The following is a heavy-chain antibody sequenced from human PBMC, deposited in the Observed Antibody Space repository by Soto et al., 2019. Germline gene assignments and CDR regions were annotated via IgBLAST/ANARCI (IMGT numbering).Heavy chain of an antibody. CDR2: IIPIFGTA. CDR1: GGTFSSYA. CDR3: ARTIQQPDYQYYYYYAMSL. V-gene: IGHV1-69*01. Sequence: QVQLVQSGAEVKKPGSSVKVSCKASGGTFSSYAISWVRQAPGQGLEWMGGIIPIFGTANYAQKFQGRVTITADESMSKAYMQLSSLRSEDTAVYYCARTIQQPDYQYYYYYAMSLWRQVTTVNVSS. D-gene: IGHD5-18*01. J-gene: IGHJ6*02.